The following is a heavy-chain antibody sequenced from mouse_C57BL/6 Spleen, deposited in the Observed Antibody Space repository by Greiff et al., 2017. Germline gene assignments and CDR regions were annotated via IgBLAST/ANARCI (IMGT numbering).Heavy chain of an antibody. CDR1: GFNIKDYY. CDR2: IDPEDGET. CDR3: ARATTVVASGGYFDY. V-gene: IGHV14-2*01. D-gene: IGHD1-1*01. J-gene: IGHJ2*01. Sequence: EVQRVESGAELVKPGASVKLSCTASGFNIKDYYMHWVKQRTEQGLEWIGRIDPEDGETKYAPKFQGKATITADTSSNTAYLQLSSLTSEDTAVYYCARATTVVASGGYFDYWGQGTTLTVSS.